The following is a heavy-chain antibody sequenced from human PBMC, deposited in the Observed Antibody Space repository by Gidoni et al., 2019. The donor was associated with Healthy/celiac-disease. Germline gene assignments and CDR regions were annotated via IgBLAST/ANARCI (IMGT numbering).Heavy chain of an antibody. D-gene: IGHD3-22*01. J-gene: IGHJ3*02. CDR1: GYSISSGYY. CDR2: IYHGGST. V-gene: IGHV4-38-2*01. CDR3: ARGSGFSRDSSGYYSMGAAFDI. Sequence: QVQLQESGPGLVKPSETLSLTCAVSGYSISSGYYWCCIRQPPGKGLEWIGSIYHGGSTYYNPSLKSRVTISVDTSKNQFSLKLSSVTAADTAVYYCARGSGFSRDSSGYYSMGAAFDIWGQGTMVTVSS.